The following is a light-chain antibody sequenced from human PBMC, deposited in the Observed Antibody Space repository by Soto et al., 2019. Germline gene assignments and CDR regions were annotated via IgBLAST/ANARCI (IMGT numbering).Light chain of an antibody. V-gene: IGKV3-20*01. CDR3: QQYNNWPSIT. CDR1: QSVSSNY. J-gene: IGKJ5*01. CDR2: GAS. Sequence: EIVLTQSPGTLSLSPGERATLSCRASQSVSSNYLAWYQQKPGQAPRLLIYGASIRATGIPDRFSGSGSGTDFTLTISSLQSEDFAVYYCQQYNNWPSITFGQGTRLEIK.